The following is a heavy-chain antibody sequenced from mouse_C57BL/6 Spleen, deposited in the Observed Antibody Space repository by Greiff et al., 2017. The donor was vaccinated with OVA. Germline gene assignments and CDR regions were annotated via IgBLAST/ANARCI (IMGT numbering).Heavy chain of an antibody. Sequence: VQLVESDAELVKPGASVKISCKVSGYTFTDHTIHWMKQRPEQGLEWIGYIYPRDGSTKYNEKFKGKATLTADKSSSTAYMQLNSLTSEDSAVYFCARFALYYGSSYGYWGQGTTLTVSS. CDR3: ARFALYYGSSYGY. J-gene: IGHJ2*01. CDR1: GYTFTDHT. CDR2: IYPRDGST. V-gene: IGHV1-78*01. D-gene: IGHD1-1*01.